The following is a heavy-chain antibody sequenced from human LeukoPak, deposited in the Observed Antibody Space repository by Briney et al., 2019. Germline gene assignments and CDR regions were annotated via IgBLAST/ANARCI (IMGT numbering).Heavy chain of an antibody. CDR2: ISSSSSYI. Sequence: GGTLRLSCAASGFTFSSHGMNWVRQAPGKGLEWVSSISSSSSYIYYADSVKGRFTISRDNAKNSLYLQMNSLRAEDTAVYYCGRSPGIAAAGKFDYWGQGTLVTVSS. V-gene: IGHV3-21*04. D-gene: IGHD6-13*01. CDR3: GRSPGIAAAGKFDY. J-gene: IGHJ4*02. CDR1: GFTFSSHG.